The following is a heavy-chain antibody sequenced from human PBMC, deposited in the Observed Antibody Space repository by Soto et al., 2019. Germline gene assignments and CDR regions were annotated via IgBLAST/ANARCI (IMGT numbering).Heavy chain of an antibody. V-gene: IGHV1-69*06. D-gene: IGHD1-7*01. J-gene: IGHJ4*02. CDR3: ARDMTRTVVPYFDF. Sequence: ASVKVSCKASGGTFSNYVVNWVRHAPGQGLEWMGRIIPISGAANYAQKFQGRVTITADKSTSTSYMELSSLRSEDTAVYYCARDMTRTVVPYFDFWGQGTLVTVYS. CDR2: IIPISGAA. CDR1: GGTFSNYV.